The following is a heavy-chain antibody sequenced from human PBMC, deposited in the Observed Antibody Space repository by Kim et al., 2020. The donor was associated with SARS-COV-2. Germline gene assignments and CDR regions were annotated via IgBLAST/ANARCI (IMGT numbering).Heavy chain of an antibody. CDR2: IYSGGST. V-gene: IGHV3-53*01. CDR3: SKETSHRGLGNAFDI. J-gene: IGHJ3*02. Sequence: GGSLRLSCAASGFTVSSNYMSWVRQAPGKGLEWVSVIYSGGSTYYADSVKGRFTISRDNSKNTLYLQMNSLRAEDTAVYHCSKETSHRGLGNAFDIWGQGTMVTVSS. CDR1: GFTVSSNY.